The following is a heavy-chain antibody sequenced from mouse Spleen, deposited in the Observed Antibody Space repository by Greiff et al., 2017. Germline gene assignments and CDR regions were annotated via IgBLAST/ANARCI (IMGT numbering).Heavy chain of an antibody. V-gene: IGHV1-15*01. CDR2: IDPETGGT. Sequence: VHLVESGAELVRPGASVTMSCKASGYTFTDYAMHWVKQTPVHGLEWIGAIDPETGGTTYNQKIKGKAILTADKSSSTAYMELRSLTSEGSAVYYGTRMGMDYWGQGTSVTVSS. CDR3: TRMGMDY. J-gene: IGHJ4*01. CDR1: GYTFTDYA.